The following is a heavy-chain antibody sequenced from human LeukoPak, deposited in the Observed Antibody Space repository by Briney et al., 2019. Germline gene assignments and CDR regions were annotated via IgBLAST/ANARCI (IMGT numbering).Heavy chain of an antibody. J-gene: IGHJ4*02. V-gene: IGHV3-48*03. CDR2: ISSSGSTI. D-gene: IGHD5-12*01. Sequence: GGSLRLSCAASGFTFSSYEMNWVRQAPGKGLEWVSYISSSGSTIYYADSVKGRFTISRDNAKNSLYLQMNSLRAEDTAVYYCASLKSRIALRGGDCWGQGTLVTVSS. CDR3: ASLKSRIALRGGDC. CDR1: GFTFSSYE.